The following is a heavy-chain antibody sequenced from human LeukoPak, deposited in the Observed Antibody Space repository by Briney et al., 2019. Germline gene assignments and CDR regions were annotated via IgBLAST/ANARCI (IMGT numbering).Heavy chain of an antibody. CDR2: IYPGDSDT. D-gene: IGHD6-13*01. V-gene: IGHV5-51*01. CDR1: GYSFLSHW. J-gene: IGHJ4*02. CDR3: ARHASPYSSNYYFDY. Sequence: GESLKISCKGSGYSFLSHWIGWVRQMPGKGLEWMGIIYPGDSDTRYNPPFQGQVTISADKSISTAYLQWSSLKASDTAMYYCARHASPYSSNYYFDYWGQGALVTVSS.